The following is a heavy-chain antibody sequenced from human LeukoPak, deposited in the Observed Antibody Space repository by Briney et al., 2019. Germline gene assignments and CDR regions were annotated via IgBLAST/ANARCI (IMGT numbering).Heavy chain of an antibody. CDR3: AKGLYYYYASGSYTLDF. D-gene: IGHD3-10*01. CDR1: GFDFSFTW. J-gene: IGHJ4*02. V-gene: IGHV3-23*01. CDR2: INGADTGT. Sequence: GGSLRLSCAASGFDFSFTWMSWVHQAPGKGLELVSSINGADTGTYYADSVKGRFTISRDNSRNTLYLQMSSLRAEDTAVYYCAKGLYYYYASGSYTLDFWGQGTQVTVSS.